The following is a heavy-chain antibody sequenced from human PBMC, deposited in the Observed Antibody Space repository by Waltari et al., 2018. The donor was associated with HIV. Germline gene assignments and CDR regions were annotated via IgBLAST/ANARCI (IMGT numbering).Heavy chain of an antibody. CDR3: ARDSNGLDY. CDR2: TYRRSKLFQ. CDR1: GDSVSSDSPA. J-gene: IGHJ4*02. V-gene: IGHV6-1*02. D-gene: IGHD4-4*01. Sequence: HVQLLQSGPGLVTSSQTLSITCAISGDSVSSDSPAWNWIRLSPSGGLEWLGKTYRRSKLFQLAAASVRGRIRVDVDPSVNHFSLHLDSVTPDDTAVYYCARDSNGLDYWGQGTVVTVSS.